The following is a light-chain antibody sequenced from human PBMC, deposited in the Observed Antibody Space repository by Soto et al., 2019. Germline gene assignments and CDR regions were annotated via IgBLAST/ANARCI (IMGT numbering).Light chain of an antibody. J-gene: IGKJ1*01. V-gene: IGKV1-5*03. Sequence: DIQMTQSPSTVFAIVGDKVTITCRASQSVNSWLAWFQQKPGKAPKLLIYKASILENGVPSRFSGSGSGTEFTLTIISLQPDDFATYYCQQYHSYSWTFGQGTKVDIK. CDR1: QSVNSW. CDR2: KAS. CDR3: QQYHSYSWT.